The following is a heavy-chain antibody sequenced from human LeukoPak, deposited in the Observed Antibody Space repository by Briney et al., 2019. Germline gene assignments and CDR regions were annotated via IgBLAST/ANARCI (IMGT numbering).Heavy chain of an antibody. Sequence: GGSLRLSCAASGFTFSSYGMHWVRQAPGKGLEWVAVISYDGSNKYYADSVKGRFTISRDNSKNTLYLQMNSLRAEDTAVYYCAKDPPRRTYYDFWSGIGYYYYYMDVWGKGTTVTVSS. V-gene: IGHV3-30*18. CDR3: AKDPPRRTYYDFWSGIGYYYYYMDV. D-gene: IGHD3-3*01. CDR1: GFTFSSYG. J-gene: IGHJ6*03. CDR2: ISYDGSNK.